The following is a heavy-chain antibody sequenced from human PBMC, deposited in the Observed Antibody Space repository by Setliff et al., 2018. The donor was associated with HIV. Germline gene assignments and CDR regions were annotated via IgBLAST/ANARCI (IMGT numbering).Heavy chain of an antibody. V-gene: IGHV1-69*13. CDR2: IIPTFGTS. D-gene: IGHD6-19*01. J-gene: IGHJ4*02. Sequence: SVKVSCKASGGTFNTYAINWVRQAPGQGLEWMGGIIPTFGTSNYAQKFQGRVTITADESMTTAYMELSGLKYEDTAVYYCARDGLLVAGIRFDYWGQGTLVTVSS. CDR3: ARDGLLVAGIRFDY. CDR1: GGTFNTYA.